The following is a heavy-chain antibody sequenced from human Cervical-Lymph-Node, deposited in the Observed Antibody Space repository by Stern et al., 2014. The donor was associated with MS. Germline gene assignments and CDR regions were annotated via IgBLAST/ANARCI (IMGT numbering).Heavy chain of an antibody. Sequence: QVQLGQSGAEVKKPGASAKVSCKASGYTFTSYGISWLRPAPRQGIERQGWISAYNGNTNYAQKLQGRVTMTTDTSTSTAYMELRSLRSDDTAVYYCARGLLGSENAFDIWGQGTMVTVSS. D-gene: IGHD2-15*01. V-gene: IGHV1-18*01. CDR1: GYTFTSYG. CDR3: ARGLLGSENAFDI. CDR2: ISAYNGNT. J-gene: IGHJ3*02.